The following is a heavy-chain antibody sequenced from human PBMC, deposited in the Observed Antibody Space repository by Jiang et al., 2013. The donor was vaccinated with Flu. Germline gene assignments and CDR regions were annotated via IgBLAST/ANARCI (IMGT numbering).Heavy chain of an antibody. Sequence: YTFTSYAMHWVRQAPGQRLEWMGWINAGNGNTKYSQKFQGRVTITRDTSASTAYMELSSLRSEDTAVYYCARETDGYLTIGRWGFDYWGQGTLVTVSS. CDR1: YTFTSYA. J-gene: IGHJ4*02. CDR3: ARETDGYLTIGRWGFDY. D-gene: IGHD5-24*01. CDR2: INAGNGNT. V-gene: IGHV1-3*01.